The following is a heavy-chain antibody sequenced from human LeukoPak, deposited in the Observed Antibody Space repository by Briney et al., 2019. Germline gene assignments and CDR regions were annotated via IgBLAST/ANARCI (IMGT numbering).Heavy chain of an antibody. CDR2: IYSGGST. V-gene: IGHV3-53*01. CDR3: AKTSVGGGRIIGSGYFDN. D-gene: IGHD2-15*01. J-gene: IGHJ4*02. CDR1: GFTVSSNY. Sequence: PGGSLRLSCAASGFTVSSNYMSWVRQAPGKGLEWVSVIYSGGSTDYADSVKGRFTISRDNSKNTLYLQMNSLRVEDTAVYYCAKTSVGGGRIIGSGYFDNWGRGTLVTVSS.